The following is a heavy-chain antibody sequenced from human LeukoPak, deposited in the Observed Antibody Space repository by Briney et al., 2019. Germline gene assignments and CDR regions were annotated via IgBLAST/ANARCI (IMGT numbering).Heavy chain of an antibody. Sequence: GGSLRLSCAASGFTFDDYAMHWVRQAPGKGLEWVSLISWDGGSTYYADSVKGRFTISRDNAKNSLYLQMNSLRAEDTAVYYCARGRSSGPDYWGQGTLVTVSS. CDR3: ARGRSSGPDY. CDR1: GFTFDDYA. D-gene: IGHD3-22*01. J-gene: IGHJ4*02. V-gene: IGHV3-43D*03. CDR2: ISWDGGST.